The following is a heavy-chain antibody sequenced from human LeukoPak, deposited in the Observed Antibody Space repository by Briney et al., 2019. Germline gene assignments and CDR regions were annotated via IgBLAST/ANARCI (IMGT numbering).Heavy chain of an antibody. D-gene: IGHD6-19*01. V-gene: IGHV3-30*04. J-gene: IGHJ4*01. CDR2: ISYDGSNK. CDR1: GFTFSSYA. Sequence: PGRSLRLSCAASGFTFSSYAMHWVRQAPGKGLEWVAVISYDGSNKYYADSVKGRFTISRDNSKNTLYLQMNSLRAEDTAVYYCARDKWLLRGYFDYWGHGTLVTVSS. CDR3: ARDKWLLRGYFDY.